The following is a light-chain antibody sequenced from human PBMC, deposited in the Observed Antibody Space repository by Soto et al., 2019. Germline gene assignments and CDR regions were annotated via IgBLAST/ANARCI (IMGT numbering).Light chain of an antibody. J-gene: IGLJ3*02. CDR2: EVS. CDR3: CSYAGGSTWV. Sequence: QSALTQPASVSGSPGQSITISCTGTSSDVGSYNLVSWYQHHPGKAPKLMIYEVSKRPSGVSNRFSGSKSGTTASLAISGLQAEDESDYYCCSYAGGSTWVFGGGTKLTVL. V-gene: IGLV2-23*02. CDR1: SSDVGSYNL.